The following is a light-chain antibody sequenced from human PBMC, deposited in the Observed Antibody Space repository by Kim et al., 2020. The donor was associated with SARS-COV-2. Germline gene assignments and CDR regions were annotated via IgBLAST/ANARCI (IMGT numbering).Light chain of an antibody. CDR2: QDI. CDR3: QAWDSSTDV. Sequence: SYELTQPPSVSVSPGQPASITCSGDKLGDKYACWYQQKPGQSPVLVIYQDIKRPSGIPERFSGSNSGNTATLTISGTQAMDEADYYCQAWDSSTDVFGGG. V-gene: IGLV3-1*01. CDR1: KLGDKY. J-gene: IGLJ2*01.